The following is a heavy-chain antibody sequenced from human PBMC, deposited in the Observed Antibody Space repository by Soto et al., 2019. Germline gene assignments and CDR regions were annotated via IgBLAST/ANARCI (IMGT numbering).Heavy chain of an antibody. CDR2: IIPTFTRT. V-gene: IGHV1-69*01. Sequence: QLQLVQSGTGVKEPGSSVKVSCKASGGTFSTSSFVWVRQGPGQGLEWMGGIIPTFTRTNFAQKFQGRGTFGADESTRTTYMELRSLTSEDTAIYYCARDVVRSTAGDSWGQGTLVTVSS. J-gene: IGHJ4*02. CDR1: GGTFSTSS. D-gene: IGHD2-15*01. CDR3: ARDVVRSTAGDS.